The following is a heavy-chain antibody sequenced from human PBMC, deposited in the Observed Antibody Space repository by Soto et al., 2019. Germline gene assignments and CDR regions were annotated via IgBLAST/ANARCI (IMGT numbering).Heavy chain of an antibody. CDR1: GGSISSYY. J-gene: IGHJ4*02. V-gene: IGHV4-59*12. CDR2: IYYSGST. CDR3: ARSPEATVTAFDY. Sequence: SETLSLTCTVSGGSISSYYWSWIRQPPGKGLEWIGYIYYSGSTNYNPSLKSRVTISVDTSKNQFPLKLGSVTAADTAVYYCARSPEATVTAFDYWGQGTLVTVSS. D-gene: IGHD4-17*01.